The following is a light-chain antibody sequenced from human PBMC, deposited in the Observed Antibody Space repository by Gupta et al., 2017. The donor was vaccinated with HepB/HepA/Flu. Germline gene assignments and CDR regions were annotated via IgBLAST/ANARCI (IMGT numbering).Light chain of an antibody. J-gene: IGKJ1*01. CDR2: WAS. CDR1: QSVLYSSNNKNY. CDR3: QQYYSTPRT. Sequence: DIVMTQSPDSLAVSLCERATINCKSSQSVLYSSNNKNYLAWYQQKPGQPPKLLIYWASTRESGVPDPFSGSGSGTDFTLTISSLQAEDVAVYYCQQYYSTPRTFGQGTKVEIK. V-gene: IGKV4-1*01.